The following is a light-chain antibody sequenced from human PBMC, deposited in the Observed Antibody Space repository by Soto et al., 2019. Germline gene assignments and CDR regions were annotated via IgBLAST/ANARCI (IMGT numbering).Light chain of an antibody. Sequence: DIQMTQSPSSLSASVGDRVTITCRASQSISSYLNWYQQKPGKAPKLLIYAASSLQSGVPSRFSGSGSGTDFTLTISSLQLEDFATYYCQQSYSTLTWTFGQGTKVDIK. CDR2: AAS. V-gene: IGKV1-39*01. CDR3: QQSYSTLTWT. J-gene: IGKJ1*01. CDR1: QSISSY.